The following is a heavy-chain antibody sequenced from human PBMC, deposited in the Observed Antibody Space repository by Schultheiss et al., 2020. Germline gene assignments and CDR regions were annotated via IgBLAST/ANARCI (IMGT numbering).Heavy chain of an antibody. CDR2: MNPNSGNT. Sequence: ASVKVSCKASGYTFTSYDINWVRQATGQGLEWMGWMNPNSGNTGYAQKFQGRVTMTRNTSISTAYMELSSLRSEDTAVYYCARGDWRRDGYNYHFDYWGQGTLVTVSS. D-gene: IGHD5-24*01. J-gene: IGHJ4*02. CDR1: GYTFTSYD. V-gene: IGHV1-8*01. CDR3: ARGDWRRDGYNYHFDY.